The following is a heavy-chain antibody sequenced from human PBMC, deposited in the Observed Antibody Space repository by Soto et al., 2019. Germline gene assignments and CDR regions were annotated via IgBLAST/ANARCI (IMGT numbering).Heavy chain of an antibody. D-gene: IGHD1-1*01. CDR2: VKSDGSST. CDR1: GFTFSNDW. Sequence: GGSLRLSCAASGFTFSNDWMHWVRQGPGKGLVWVARVKSDGSSTSYADSVKGRFTISRDNAKNTLYLQMNSLRVEDTAVYYCARDNWNSYWGQGTLVTVSS. V-gene: IGHV3-74*01. CDR3: ARDNWNSY. J-gene: IGHJ4*02.